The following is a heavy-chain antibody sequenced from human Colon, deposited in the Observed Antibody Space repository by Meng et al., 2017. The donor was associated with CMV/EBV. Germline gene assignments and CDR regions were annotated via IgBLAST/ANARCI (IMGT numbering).Heavy chain of an antibody. D-gene: IGHD3-22*01. Sequence: ASVKVSCKASGYTLTTYGLSWVRQAPGQGLEWMGWISAYSGNTNYAQKLQGRVTMTTDTSTSTAYMELRSLRSDDTAVYYCAKENDSSGYSPYYFDYWGQGTLVTVSS. CDR2: ISAYSGNT. CDR3: AKENDSSGYSPYYFDY. J-gene: IGHJ4*02. V-gene: IGHV1-18*01. CDR1: GYTLTTYG.